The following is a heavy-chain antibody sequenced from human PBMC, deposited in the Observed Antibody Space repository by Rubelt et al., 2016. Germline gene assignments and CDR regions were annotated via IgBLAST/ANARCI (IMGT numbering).Heavy chain of an antibody. J-gene: IGHJ4*02. V-gene: IGHV3-64D*06. CDR1: GFTFSSCA. Sequence: QLVESGGGLVQPGGSLRLSCSASGFTFSSCAMYWVRQAPGKGLEYVSGVSSNGGSTYYADSVKGRFTTSRDNSKNTLYLQMSSLRTEDTALYYCASARGDYTSDYWGQGTLVTVSS. CDR2: VSSNGGST. D-gene: IGHD4-17*01. CDR3: ASARGDYTSDY.